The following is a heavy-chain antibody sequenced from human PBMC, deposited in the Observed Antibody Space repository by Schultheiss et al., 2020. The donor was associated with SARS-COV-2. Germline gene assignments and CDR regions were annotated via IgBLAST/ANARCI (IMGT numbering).Heavy chain of an antibody. CDR2: ISGSANSA. D-gene: IGHD2-2*01. CDR1: GFTFSSHA. CDR3: AKMSSTMWYEGS. Sequence: GGSLRLSCVTSGFTFSSHAMSWVRQAPGKGLEWVSAISGSANSAYYAESVKGRFTVSRDNSKNTVYLQMNSLRAEDTAVYYCAKMSSTMWYEGSWGQGTLVTVSS. J-gene: IGHJ5*02. V-gene: IGHV3-23*01.